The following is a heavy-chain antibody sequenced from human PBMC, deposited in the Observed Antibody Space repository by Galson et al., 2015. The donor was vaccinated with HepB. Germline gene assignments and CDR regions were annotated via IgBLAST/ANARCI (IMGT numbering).Heavy chain of an antibody. D-gene: IGHD3-10*01. V-gene: IGHV3-23*01. CDR1: GFTFSSYA. CDR3: AKDLQRITMVRGLDY. Sequence: SLRLSCAASGFTFSSYAMSWVRQAPGKGLEWASAISGSGGSTYYADSVKGRFTISRDNSKNTLYLQMNSLRAEDTAVYYCAKDLQRITMVRGLDYWGQGTLVTVSS. J-gene: IGHJ4*02. CDR2: ISGSGGST.